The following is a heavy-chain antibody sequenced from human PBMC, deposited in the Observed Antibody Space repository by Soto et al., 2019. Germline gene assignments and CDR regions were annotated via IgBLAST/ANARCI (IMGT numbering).Heavy chain of an antibody. CDR3: ARLLCLSTSCYTGSRHFFDY. Sequence: HGESLKISCKGSGYSFAGYWITWVRQKPGKGLEWMGRIDPSDSQTYYSPSFRGHVTISATKSITTVFLQWSSLRASDTAMYYCARLLCLSTSCYTGSRHFFDYWGQGALVTVSS. CDR2: IDPSDSQT. J-gene: IGHJ4*02. CDR1: GYSFAGYW. V-gene: IGHV5-10-1*01. D-gene: IGHD2-2*02.